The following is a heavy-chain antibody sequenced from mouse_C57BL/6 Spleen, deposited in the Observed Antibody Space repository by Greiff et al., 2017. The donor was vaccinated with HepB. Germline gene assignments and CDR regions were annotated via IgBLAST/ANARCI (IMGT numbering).Heavy chain of an antibody. Sequence: QVQLKQPGAELVMPGASVKLSCKASGYTFTSYWMHWVKQRPGQGLEWIGEIDPSDSYTNYNQKFKGKSTLTVDKSSSTAYMQLSSLTSEDSAVYYCARGYDFYYFDYWGQGTTLTVSS. CDR2: IDPSDSYT. CDR1: GYTFTSYW. V-gene: IGHV1-69*01. CDR3: ARGYDFYYFDY. J-gene: IGHJ2*01. D-gene: IGHD2-4*01.